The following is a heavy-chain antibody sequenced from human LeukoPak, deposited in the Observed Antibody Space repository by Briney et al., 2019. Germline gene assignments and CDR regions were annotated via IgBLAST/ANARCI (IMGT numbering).Heavy chain of an antibody. CDR2: INHSGST. V-gene: IGHV4-34*01. D-gene: IGHD6-13*01. J-gene: IGHJ4*02. CDR3: ARDLPSAGIDY. CDR1: GGSFSGYY. Sequence: MPSETLSLTCAVYGGSFSGYYWSWIRQPPGKGLEWIGEINHSGSTNYNPSLKSRVTISVDTSKNQFSLKLSSVTAADTAVYYCARDLPSAGIDYWGQGTLVTVSS.